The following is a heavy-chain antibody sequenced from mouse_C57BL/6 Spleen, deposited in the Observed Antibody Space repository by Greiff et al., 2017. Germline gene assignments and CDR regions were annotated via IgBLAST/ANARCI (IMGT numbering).Heavy chain of an antibody. J-gene: IGHJ3*01. D-gene: IGHD2-3*01. CDR1: GYTFTSYW. CDR2: IYPGSGST. V-gene: IGHV1-55*01. CDR3: AAYDGYYEAWFAY. Sequence: QVQLQQPGAELVKPGASVKMSCKASGYTFTSYWITWVKQRPGQGLEWIGDIYPGSGSTNYNEKFKSKATLTVDTSSRTAYMQLSSLTSEDSAVYYCAAYDGYYEAWFAYWGQGTLVTVSA.